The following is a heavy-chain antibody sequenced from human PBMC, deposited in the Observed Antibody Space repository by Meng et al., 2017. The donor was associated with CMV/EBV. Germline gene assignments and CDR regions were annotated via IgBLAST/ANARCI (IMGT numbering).Heavy chain of an antibody. D-gene: IGHD2-2*02. V-gene: IGHV3-11*01. CDR1: GGSFSDYY. CDR2: ISSSGSTI. Sequence: LSLTCAVYGGSFSDYYMSWIRQAPGKGLEWVSYISSSGSTIYYADSVKGRFTISRDNAKNSLYLQMNSLRAEDTAVYYCAREDIVVVPAAIRDYYYYYGMDVWGQGTTVTVSS. J-gene: IGHJ6*02. CDR3: AREDIVVVPAAIRDYYYYYGMDV.